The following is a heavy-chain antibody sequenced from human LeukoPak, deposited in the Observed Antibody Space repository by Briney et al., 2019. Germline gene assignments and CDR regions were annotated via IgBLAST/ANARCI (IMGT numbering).Heavy chain of an antibody. Sequence: KPSETLSLTCTVSGGSISSGNYYWGWIRQPPGKGLEWIGSIYYSGSTYYNPSLKSRVTISVDTSKNQFSLKLSSVTATDTAVYYCARSFSGSYYQALYYFDYWGQGTLVTVSS. D-gene: IGHD3-10*01. J-gene: IGHJ4*02. CDR3: ARSFSGSYYQALYYFDY. V-gene: IGHV4-39*01. CDR1: GGSISSGNYY. CDR2: IYYSGST.